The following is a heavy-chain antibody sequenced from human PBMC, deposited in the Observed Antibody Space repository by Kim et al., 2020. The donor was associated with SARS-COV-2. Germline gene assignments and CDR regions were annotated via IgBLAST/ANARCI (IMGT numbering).Heavy chain of an antibody. Sequence: GGSLRLSCAASGFTFSSYNIYWVSQAPGKGLEWVSNIRGGGSTYYADSVKGRFTISRDNFKNTVYQQMNSLRAEDTAVDYCAKIVGSKTEDFWGQGTLV. CDR3: AKIVGSKTEDF. CDR1: GFTFSSYN. J-gene: IGHJ4*02. CDR2: IRGGGST. D-gene: IGHD3-10*01. V-gene: IGHV3-23*01.